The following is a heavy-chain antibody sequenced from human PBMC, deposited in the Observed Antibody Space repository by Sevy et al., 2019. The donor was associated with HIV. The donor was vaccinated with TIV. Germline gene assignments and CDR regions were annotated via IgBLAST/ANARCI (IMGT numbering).Heavy chain of an antibody. J-gene: IGHJ4*02. CDR2: IYTSGST. CDR3: AREGGEMATGHFDY. Sequence: SETLSLTCTVSGGSMSSYYWSWIRQPAGKGLEWIGRIYTSGSTNYNPSLKSRVTMSVDTSKNQFSLKLSSVTAADTAVYYCAREGGEMATGHFDYWGQGSLVTVSS. V-gene: IGHV4-4*07. D-gene: IGHD3-16*01. CDR1: GGSMSSYY.